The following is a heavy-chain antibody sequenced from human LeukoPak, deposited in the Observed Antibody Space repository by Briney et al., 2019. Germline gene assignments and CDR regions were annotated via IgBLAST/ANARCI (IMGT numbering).Heavy chain of an antibody. Sequence: GRSLRLSCAASGFTFSSYGMPWVRQAPGKGLEWVAVISYDGSNKYYADSVKGRFTISRDNSKNTVYLRMNSLRAEDTAVYYCAKDALSQYDSTGSFDYWGQGTLVTVSS. CDR2: ISYDGSNK. CDR3: AKDALSQYDSTGSFDY. D-gene: IGHD3-22*01. J-gene: IGHJ4*02. CDR1: GFTFSSYG. V-gene: IGHV3-30*18.